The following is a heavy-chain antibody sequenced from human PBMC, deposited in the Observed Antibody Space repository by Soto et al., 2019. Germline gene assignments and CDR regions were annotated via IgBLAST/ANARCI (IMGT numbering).Heavy chain of an antibody. J-gene: IGHJ5*02. V-gene: IGHV4-39*01. Sequence: SETLSLTCTVSGGSIRSSSYFWSWIRQAPGKGPEWIGSIYFGGTTYYNPSLKTRVTISVDTSRSQFSLKLTSVTVADAAVYYCARRRVAVSGTSRFDPWGQGTQVTVSS. CDR3: ARRRVAVSGTSRFDP. CDR2: IYFGGTT. D-gene: IGHD1-7*01. CDR1: GGSIRSSSYF.